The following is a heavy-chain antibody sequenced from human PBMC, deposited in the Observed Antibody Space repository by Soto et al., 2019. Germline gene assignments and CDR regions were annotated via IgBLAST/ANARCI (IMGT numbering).Heavy chain of an antibody. J-gene: IGHJ4*02. CDR2: TSDGIT. CDR1: GFTFSNYG. D-gene: IGHD6-19*01. V-gene: IGHV3-23*04. CDR3: ARPVPGTSFGDY. Sequence: EVQLVGSGGGSVQPGGSLRLSCAASGFTFSNYGMTWVRQAPGKGLEWLSATSDGITFYRESVKGRFTMSRDDSINMLFLHMSSLRAEATATYYCARPVPGTSFGDYWGQGMLVSASS.